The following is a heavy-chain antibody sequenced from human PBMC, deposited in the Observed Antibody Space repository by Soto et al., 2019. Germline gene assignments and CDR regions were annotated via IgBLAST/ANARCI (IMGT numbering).Heavy chain of an antibody. D-gene: IGHD3-16*01. V-gene: IGHV3-30*18. CDR3: EKGLGWRVLGDAFDI. J-gene: IGHJ3*02. CDR2: ISYDGTNK. Sequence: QVQLVESGGGVVQPGRSLRLSCAASGITFSSYGMHWVRQAPGKGLEWVAVISYDGTNKYYGDSVKGRFSISRDNAKNTLYLQMNSLRAEDTAAYYCEKGLGWRVLGDAFDIWGQGTMVTVSS. CDR1: GITFSSYG.